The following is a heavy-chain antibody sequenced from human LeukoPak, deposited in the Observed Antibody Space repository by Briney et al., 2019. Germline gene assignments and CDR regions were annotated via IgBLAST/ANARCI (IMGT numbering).Heavy chain of an antibody. Sequence: ASVKVSCKASGYTFTGYYMHWVRQAPGQGLEWMGWINPNSGGTNYAQKFQGRVTMTRDTSISTAYMELSRLRSDDTAVYYCARGYYYDSSGYLRAFDIWGQGTMVTVSS. J-gene: IGHJ3*02. V-gene: IGHV1-2*02. CDR2: INPNSGGT. CDR3: ARGYYYDSSGYLRAFDI. CDR1: GYTFTGYY. D-gene: IGHD3-22*01.